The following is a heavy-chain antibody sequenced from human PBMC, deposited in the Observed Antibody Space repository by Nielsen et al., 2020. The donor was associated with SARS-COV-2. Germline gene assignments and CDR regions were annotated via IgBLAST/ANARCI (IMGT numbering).Heavy chain of an antibody. CDR2: ISWNSGSI. D-gene: IGHD6-6*01. J-gene: IGHJ3*02. Sequence: SLKISCAASGFTFSSYTMNWVRQAPGKGLEWVSGISWNSGSIGYADSVKGRFTISRDNAKNTLYLQMNSLRAEDTALYYCAKIGAAPKEDAFDIWGQGTMVTVSS. CDR1: GFTFSSYT. V-gene: IGHV3-9*01. CDR3: AKIGAAPKEDAFDI.